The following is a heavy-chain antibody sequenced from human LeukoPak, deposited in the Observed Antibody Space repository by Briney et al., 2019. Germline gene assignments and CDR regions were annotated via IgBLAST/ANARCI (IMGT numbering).Heavy chain of an antibody. CDR2: INWNGGST. V-gene: IGHV3-20*04. D-gene: IGHD3-22*01. Sequence: GGSLRLSCAASGFTFDDYGMSWVRQAPGKGLEWVSGINWNGGSTGYADSVKGRFTISRDNAKNSLYLQMNSLRAEDTALYYCARGMEHYCDSSGPFDYWGQGTLVTVSS. J-gene: IGHJ4*02. CDR3: ARGMEHYCDSSGPFDY. CDR1: GFTFDDYG.